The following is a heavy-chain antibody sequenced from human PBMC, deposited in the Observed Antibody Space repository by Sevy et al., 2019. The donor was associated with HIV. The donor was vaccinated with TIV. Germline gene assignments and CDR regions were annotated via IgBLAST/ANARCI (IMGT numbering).Heavy chain of an antibody. J-gene: IGHJ4*02. D-gene: IGHD1-26*01. CDR3: ARRSVDGSRYY. CDR2: IYHSGST. V-gene: IGHV4-38-2*01. CDR1: GYSISSGYY. Sequence: SETLSLTCAVSGYSISSGYYWGWIRQPPGKGLEWIGSIYHSGSTYYNPSLKSRVTISVDTSKNQFSLKLSSVTAADTAVYYCARRSVDGSRYYWGQRTLVTVSS.